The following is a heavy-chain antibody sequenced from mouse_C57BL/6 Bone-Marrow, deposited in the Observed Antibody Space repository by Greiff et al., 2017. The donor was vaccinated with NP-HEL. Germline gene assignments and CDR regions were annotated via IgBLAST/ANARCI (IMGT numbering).Heavy chain of an antibody. D-gene: IGHD1-2*01. V-gene: IGHV1-54*01. CDR2: INPGSGGT. Sequence: VQLQESGAELVRPGTSVKVSCKASGYAFTNYLIEWVKQRPGQGLEWIGVINPGSGGTNYNETFKGKATLTADKSSSTAYMQLSSLTSEDSAVYFCARSLRPFAYWGQGTLVTVSA. CDR3: ARSLRPFAY. CDR1: GYAFTNYL. J-gene: IGHJ3*01.